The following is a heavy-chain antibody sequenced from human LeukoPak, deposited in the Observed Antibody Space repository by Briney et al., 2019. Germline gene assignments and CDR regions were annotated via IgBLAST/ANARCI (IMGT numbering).Heavy chain of an antibody. CDR1: GFTFSSYA. J-gene: IGHJ4*02. CDR2: ISYDGSNK. Sequence: PGGSLRLSCAASGFTFSSYAMHWVRQAPGKGLEWVAVISYDGSNKYYADSVKGRFTIPRDNSKNTLYLQMNSLRAEDTAVYYCARDPHFYYGSGSYYTIPDYWGQGTLVTVSS. V-gene: IGHV3-30-3*01. CDR3: ARDPHFYYGSGSYYTIPDY. D-gene: IGHD3-10*01.